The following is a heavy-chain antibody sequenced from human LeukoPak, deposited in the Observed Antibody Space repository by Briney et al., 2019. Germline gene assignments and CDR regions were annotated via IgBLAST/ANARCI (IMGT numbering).Heavy chain of an antibody. Sequence: PGGSLRLSCAASGFTFSSYSMNWVRQAPGKGLEWVSSISSSSYIYYADSVKGRFTISRDNSKNTLYLQMNSLRAEDTAVYYCARFDTPASNYYDSSGYDAFDIWGQGTMVTVSS. V-gene: IGHV3-21*04. CDR2: ISSSSYI. CDR3: ARFDTPASNYYDSSGYDAFDI. D-gene: IGHD3-22*01. CDR1: GFTFSSYS. J-gene: IGHJ3*02.